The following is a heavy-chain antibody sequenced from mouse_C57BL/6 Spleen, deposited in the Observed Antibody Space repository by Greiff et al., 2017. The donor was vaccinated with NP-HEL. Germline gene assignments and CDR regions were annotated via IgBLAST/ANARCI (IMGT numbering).Heavy chain of an antibody. CDR1: GFTFSSYA. V-gene: IGHV5-9-1*02. CDR2: ISSGGDYI. D-gene: IGHD2-3*01. J-gene: IGHJ1*03. CDR3: TRDDGYNWYFDV. Sequence: EVQVVESGEGLVKPGGSLKLSCAASGFTFSSYAMSWVRQTPEKRLEWVAYISSGGDYIYYADTVKGRFTISRDNARNTLYLQMSSLKSEDTAMYYCTRDDGYNWYFDVWGTGTTVTVSS.